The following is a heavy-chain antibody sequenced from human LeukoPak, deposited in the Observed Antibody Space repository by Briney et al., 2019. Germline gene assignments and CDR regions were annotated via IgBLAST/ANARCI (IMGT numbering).Heavy chain of an antibody. V-gene: IGHV3-30*18. Sequence: GGSLTLSCAASGFTFSSYGMHWVRQAPGKGLEWVAVILYDGSNKYYADSVKGRFTISRDNSKNTLYLQMNSLRAEDTAVYYCAKVGWTKTPHSHDAFDIWGQGTMVTASS. J-gene: IGHJ3*02. CDR3: AKVGWTKTPHSHDAFDI. CDR1: GFTFSSYG. CDR2: ILYDGSNK. D-gene: IGHD3/OR15-3a*01.